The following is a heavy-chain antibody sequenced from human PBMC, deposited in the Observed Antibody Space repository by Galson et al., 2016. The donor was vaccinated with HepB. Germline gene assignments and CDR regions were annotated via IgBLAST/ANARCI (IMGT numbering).Heavy chain of an antibody. Sequence: SVKVSCKASGGTFSNYAISWVRQAPGQGLEWMGGIIPLFGAAKYAQNFQGRVLITADESTSTAYMELSSLRAEDTAVYYCARDVSYYFDSSNSYYGGLFQVRFDNWGQGTLVTVSS. J-gene: IGHJ4*02. V-gene: IGHV1-69*13. CDR2: IIPLFGAA. CDR1: GGTFSNYA. CDR3: ARDVSYYFDSSNSYYGGLFQVRFDN. D-gene: IGHD3-22*01.